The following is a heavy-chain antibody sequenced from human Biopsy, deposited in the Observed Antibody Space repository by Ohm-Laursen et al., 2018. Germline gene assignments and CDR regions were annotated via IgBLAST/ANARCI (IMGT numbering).Heavy chain of an antibody. V-gene: IGHV1-69*13. J-gene: IGHJ6*02. CDR3: ARGEAARVNDNYRYRLDH. D-gene: IGHD6-6*01. Sequence: ASVKVSCKASGGNLRSYGISWVRQAPGQGLEWMGGIMPAFGVVNYGQNFEGRVTIDADDSTTTVDLSSLTSEDTAVYYCARGEAARVNDNYRYRLDHWGQGTTAVVSS. CDR1: GGNLRSYG. CDR2: IMPAFGVV.